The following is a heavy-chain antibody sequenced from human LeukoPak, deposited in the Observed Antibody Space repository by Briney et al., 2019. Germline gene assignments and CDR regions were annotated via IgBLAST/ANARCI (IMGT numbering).Heavy chain of an antibody. CDR2: ISGSGHSS. D-gene: IGHD3-3*01. J-gene: IGHJ4*02. CDR1: GFTFSSYA. CDR3: AKVAYYDFWSGPTGLDY. Sequence: GGSLRLSCAASGFTFSSYAMSWVRQAPGKGLEWVSGISGSGHSSYYADSVKGRFTISRDNSKNTLWLQMNSLRAEDTAVYYCAKVAYYDFWSGPTGLDYWGQGTLVTVSS. V-gene: IGHV3-23*01.